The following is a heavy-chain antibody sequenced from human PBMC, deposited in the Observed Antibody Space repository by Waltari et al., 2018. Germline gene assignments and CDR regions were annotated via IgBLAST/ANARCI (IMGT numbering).Heavy chain of an antibody. CDR3: AGGIYYDSSGYPPLDY. V-gene: IGHV4-31*03. Sequence: QVQLQESGPGLVKPSQTLSLTCTVSGGSLTRGGYYLSWIRQPPGKGLEWIGYIYYSGSTYYNPSLKSRVTISVDTSKNQFSLKLSSVTAADTAVYYCAGGIYYDSSGYPPLDYWGQGTLVTVSS. CDR2: IYYSGST. D-gene: IGHD3-22*01. J-gene: IGHJ4*02. CDR1: GGSLTRGGYY.